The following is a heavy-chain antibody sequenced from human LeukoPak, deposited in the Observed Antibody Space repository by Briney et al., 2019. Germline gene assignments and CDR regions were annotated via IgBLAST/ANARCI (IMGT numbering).Heavy chain of an antibody. CDR3: AREDSNSENF. D-gene: IGHD2/OR15-2a*01. CDR1: GYPFTSYG. J-gene: IGHJ4*02. V-gene: IGHV1-18*01. Sequence: ASVKVSCKAPGYPFTSYGLTWVRQTPGQGLQWMGWIAAYNGATNYAQIFQGRISMTTDTSTNTGYMELRSLTSDDTAVYYCAREDSNSENFWGQGTLVTVSS. CDR2: IAAYNGAT.